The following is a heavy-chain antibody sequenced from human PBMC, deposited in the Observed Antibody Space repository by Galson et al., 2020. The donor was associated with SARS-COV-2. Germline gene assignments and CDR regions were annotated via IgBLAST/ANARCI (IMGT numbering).Heavy chain of an antibody. CDR2: ISGGGGRT. J-gene: IGHJ4*02. CDR3: AKVPWSRTALNFFDY. Sequence: GGSLRLSCAGSGFTFSRYATSWVRQAQGKGLEWVSTISGGGGRTYNADPVRGRFTISRDNSKNTLYLQMNSLRAEDTAVYFCAKVPWSRTALNFFDYWGQGTQVTVSS. CDR1: GFTFSRYA. D-gene: IGHD2-15*01. V-gene: IGHV3-23*01.